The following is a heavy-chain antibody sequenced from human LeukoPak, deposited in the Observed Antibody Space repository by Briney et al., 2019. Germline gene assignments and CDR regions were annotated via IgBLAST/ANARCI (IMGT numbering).Heavy chain of an antibody. J-gene: IGHJ6*03. V-gene: IGHV3-49*03. CDR2: IRSKTYGGAI. CDR3: ARDQLGGDPDDYYYYYMDV. D-gene: IGHD4-17*01. CDR1: GFIFGDYA. Sequence: PGGSLRLSCTTSGFIFGDYAMSWFRQAPGKGLEWVGFIRSKTYGGAIEYAASVKGRFTISRDYSKSIAYLQMNSLKTEDTAVYYCARDQLGGDPDDYYYYYMDVWGKGTTVIVSS.